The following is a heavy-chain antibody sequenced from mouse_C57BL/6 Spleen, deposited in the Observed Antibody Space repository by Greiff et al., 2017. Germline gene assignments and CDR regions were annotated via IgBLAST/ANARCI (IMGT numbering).Heavy chain of an antibody. CDR1: GFTFSDYG. Sequence: EVKLVESGGGLVKPGGSLKLSCAASGFTFSDYGMHWVRQAPEKGLEWVAYISSGSSTIYYADTVKGRFTISRDNAKNTLFLQMTSLRSEDTAMYYCARTGYSNPWFAYWGQGTLVTVSA. V-gene: IGHV5-17*01. D-gene: IGHD2-5*01. CDR3: ARTGYSNPWFAY. J-gene: IGHJ3*01. CDR2: ISSGSSTI.